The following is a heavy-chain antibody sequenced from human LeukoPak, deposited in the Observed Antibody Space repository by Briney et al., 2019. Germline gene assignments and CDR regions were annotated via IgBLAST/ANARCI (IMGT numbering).Heavy chain of an antibody. CDR3: ARYSVRVPYYYYYYMDV. V-gene: IGHV4-59*01. CDR2: IYYSGST. Sequence: PSETLSLTCTVSGGSISSYYWSWIRQPPGKGLEWIGYIYYSGSTNYNPSLKSRVTISVDTSKNQFSLKLSSVTAADTAVYYCARYSVRVPYYYYYYMDVWGKGTTVIVSS. D-gene: IGHD2-15*01. J-gene: IGHJ6*03. CDR1: GGSISSYY.